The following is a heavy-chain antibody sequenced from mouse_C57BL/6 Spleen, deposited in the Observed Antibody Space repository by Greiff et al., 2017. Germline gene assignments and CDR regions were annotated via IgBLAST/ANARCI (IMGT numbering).Heavy chain of an antibody. CDR1: GFNIKDYY. Sequence: VQLQQSGAELVRPGASVKLSCTASGFNIKDYYMHWVKQRPEQGLEWIGRIDPEDGDTEYASKFQGKATMTADTSSNTAYLQLSSLTSEDTAVYYCTTTVVATNYFDYWGQGTTLTVSS. D-gene: IGHD1-1*01. V-gene: IGHV14-1*01. CDR3: TTTVVATNYFDY. J-gene: IGHJ2*01. CDR2: IDPEDGDT.